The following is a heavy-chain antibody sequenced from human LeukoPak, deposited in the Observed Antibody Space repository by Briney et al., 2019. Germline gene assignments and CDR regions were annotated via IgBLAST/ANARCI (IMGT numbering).Heavy chain of an antibody. CDR3: ARDGYYYDSSGYYEKMYYFDY. J-gene: IGHJ4*02. V-gene: IGHV4-4*07. CDR1: GGSISSYY. Sequence: SETLSLTCTVSGGSISSYYWSWIRQPAGKGLEWIGRIYTSGSTNYNPSLKSRVTMSVDTSKNQFSLKLSFVTAADTAVYYCARDGYYYDSSGYYEKMYYFDYWGQGTLVTVSS. D-gene: IGHD3-22*01. CDR2: IYTSGST.